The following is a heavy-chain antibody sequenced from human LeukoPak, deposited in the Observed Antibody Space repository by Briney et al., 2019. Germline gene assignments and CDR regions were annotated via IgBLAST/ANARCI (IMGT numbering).Heavy chain of an antibody. CDR2: IYTSGST. CDR3: ARDPSKAGTDWFDP. Sequence: SETLSLTCTVSGDSISSYYWSWIRQPPGKGLEWIGYIYTSGSTNYNPSLKSRVTISVDTSKNQFSLKLSSVTAADTAVYYCARDPSKAGTDWFDPWGQGTLVTVSS. J-gene: IGHJ5*02. D-gene: IGHD6-19*01. CDR1: GDSISSYY. V-gene: IGHV4-4*09.